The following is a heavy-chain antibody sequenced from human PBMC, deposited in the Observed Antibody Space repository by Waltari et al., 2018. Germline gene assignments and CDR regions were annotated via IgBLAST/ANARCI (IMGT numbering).Heavy chain of an antibody. CDR2: IYHSGST. CDR3: AFEPYYYDSSGYSRRGFDY. Sequence: QVQLQESGPGLVKPSETLSLTCAVSGYSLSSGYYWGWIRQPPGKGLEWIGSIYHSGSTYYNPSLKSRVTISVDTSKNQFSLKLSSVTAADTAVYYCAFEPYYYDSSGYSRRGFDYWGQGTLVTVSS. CDR1: GYSLSSGYY. D-gene: IGHD3-22*01. V-gene: IGHV4-38-2*01. J-gene: IGHJ4*02.